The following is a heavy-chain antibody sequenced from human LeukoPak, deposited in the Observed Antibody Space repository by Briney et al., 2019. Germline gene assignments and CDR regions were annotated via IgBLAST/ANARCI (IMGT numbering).Heavy chain of an antibody. CDR1: GYRFTNYW. Sequence: GESLKISCKGSGYRFTNYWIGWVRQMPGKGLEWMGIIYPGDSDTTYSPSFQGQVTISADKSINTAYLQWSSLRASDTAIYYCARRLHGDTGWHWSFDYWGQGTLVTVSS. V-gene: IGHV5-51*01. D-gene: IGHD5-24*01. CDR3: ARRLHGDTGWHWSFDY. CDR2: IYPGDSDT. J-gene: IGHJ4*02.